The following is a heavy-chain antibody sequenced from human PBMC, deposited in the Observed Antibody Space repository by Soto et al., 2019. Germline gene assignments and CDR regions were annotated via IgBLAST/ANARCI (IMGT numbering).Heavy chain of an antibody. D-gene: IGHD3-3*01. Sequence: SVKVSCKASGYTFTSYAMQWVRQAPGQRLEWMGGISAINGTANYAQKFQGRVTMTADESTSTAYMELSSLRSEDTAVYYCARDGGYDFWSGYFDYWGQGTLVTVSS. CDR3: ARDGGYDFWSGYFDY. J-gene: IGHJ4*02. CDR1: GYTFTSYA. CDR2: ISAINGTA. V-gene: IGHV1-69*13.